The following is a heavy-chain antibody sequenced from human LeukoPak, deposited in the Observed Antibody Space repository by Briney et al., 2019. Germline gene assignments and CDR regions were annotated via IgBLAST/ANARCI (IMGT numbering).Heavy chain of an antibody. CDR3: ARARYSDGFGWFDY. D-gene: IGHD5-18*01. CDR1: SGSIINYF. J-gene: IGHJ4*01. CDR2: NSSSGRT. V-gene: IGHV4-59*01. Sequence: SETLSLTCIVSSGSIINYFWNWFRQSPGKGLEWIGYNSSSGRTNSNPSLKSRVTISVDMSKSQFSLKLRSVTAADTAVYYCARARYSDGFGWFDYWGQGALVIVSS.